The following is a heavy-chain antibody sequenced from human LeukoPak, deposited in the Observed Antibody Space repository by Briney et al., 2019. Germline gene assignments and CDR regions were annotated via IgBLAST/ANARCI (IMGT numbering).Heavy chain of an antibody. CDR2: ISGSGGST. Sequence: PGGSLRLSCAASGFTFSSYAMSWVRQAPGKGLEWVSSISGSGGSTYYADYVKGRFTISRDNSKNTLDLQMNSLRAEDTAVYYCARIGSGSYLGYFLDYWGQGTLVTVSS. V-gene: IGHV3-23*01. CDR3: ARIGSGSYLGYFLDY. J-gene: IGHJ4*02. CDR1: GFTFSSYA. D-gene: IGHD3-10*01.